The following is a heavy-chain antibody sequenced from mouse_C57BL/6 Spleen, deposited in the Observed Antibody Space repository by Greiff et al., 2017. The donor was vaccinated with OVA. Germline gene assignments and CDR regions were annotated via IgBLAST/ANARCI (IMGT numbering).Heavy chain of an antibody. V-gene: IGHV2-5*01. CDR2: IWRGGST. CDR1: GFSLTSYG. CDR3: AKNSGYDVDYFDY. D-gene: IGHD2-2*01. Sequence: VMLVESGPGLVQPSQSLSITCTVSGFSLTSYGVHWVRQSPGKGLEWLGVIWRGGSTDYNAAFMSRLSITKDNSKSQVFFKMNSLQADDTAIYYCAKNSGYDVDYFDYWGQGTTLTVSS. J-gene: IGHJ2*01.